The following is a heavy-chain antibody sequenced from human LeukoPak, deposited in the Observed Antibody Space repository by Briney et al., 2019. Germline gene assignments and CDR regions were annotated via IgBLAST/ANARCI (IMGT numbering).Heavy chain of an antibody. Sequence: GGSLRHSCAASGFAVSTSWMGWVRQAPGKGLEWVASLQDDGSHQYYVDSAKGRFTISRENAKNSLFLQMSSLRVEDTAVYYCARDLSSRDAYWGQGTPVTVSS. CDR1: GFAVSTSW. CDR2: LQDDGSHQ. D-gene: IGHD6-13*01. CDR3: ARDLSSRDAY. J-gene: IGHJ4*02. V-gene: IGHV3-7*03.